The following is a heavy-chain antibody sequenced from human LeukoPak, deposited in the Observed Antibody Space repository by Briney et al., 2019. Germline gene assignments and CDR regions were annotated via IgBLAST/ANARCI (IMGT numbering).Heavy chain of an antibody. CDR1: GFTFGSYA. J-gene: IGHJ4*02. CDR3: AKSRTVVIPLDY. V-gene: IGHV3-23*01. D-gene: IGHD4-23*01. Sequence: PGGSLRLSCAASGFTFGSYAMNWVRQAPGRGLEWVSTLSGSGGSTYYADAVKGRFTISRDNSKNTLYLQMNSLRAEDTAVYYCAKSRTVVIPLDYWGQGALVTVSS. CDR2: LSGSGGST.